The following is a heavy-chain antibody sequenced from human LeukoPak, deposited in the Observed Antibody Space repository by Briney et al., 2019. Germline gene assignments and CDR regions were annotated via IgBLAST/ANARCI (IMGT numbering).Heavy chain of an antibody. V-gene: IGHV4-4*07. J-gene: IGHJ4*02. D-gene: IGHD6-13*01. Sequence: PSETLSLTCTVSGGSISSYYWSWMRQPAGKGLEWIGRIHTTGGTNYNPSLKSRVTMSVDTSKNQFSLKLSSVTAADTAVYYCARRCTSSWCFDYWGQGTLVSVSS. CDR3: ARRCTSSWCFDY. CDR2: IHTTGGT. CDR1: GGSISSYY.